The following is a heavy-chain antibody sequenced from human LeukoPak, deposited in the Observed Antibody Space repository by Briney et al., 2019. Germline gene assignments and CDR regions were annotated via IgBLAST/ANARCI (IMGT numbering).Heavy chain of an antibody. Sequence: PGGSLRLSCAASGFTFSDAWMHWVRQAPGKGLEWVGLIKRRTDGGTSNYAAPVKGRFAISRDDSEDTLFLQMDSLESEDTGVYYCTTGYTSASHDGYWGQGTLVTVSS. CDR1: GFTFSDAW. D-gene: IGHD2-15*01. J-gene: IGHJ4*02. CDR2: IKRRTDGGTS. V-gene: IGHV3-15*07. CDR3: TTGYTSASHDGY.